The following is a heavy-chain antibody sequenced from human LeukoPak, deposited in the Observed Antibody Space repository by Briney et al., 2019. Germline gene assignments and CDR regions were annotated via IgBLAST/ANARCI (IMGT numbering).Heavy chain of an antibody. CDR3: ARGGNYDFWSGLNWFDP. J-gene: IGHJ5*02. V-gene: IGHV4-59*01. CDR2: IYYSGST. CDR1: GGSISSYY. D-gene: IGHD3-3*01. Sequence: SETLSLTCTVSGGSISSYYWSWIRQPPGKGLEWIGYIYYSGSTNYNPSLKSRVTISVDTSKNQFSLKLSSVTAADTAVYYCARGGNYDFWSGLNWFDPWGQGTLVTVSS.